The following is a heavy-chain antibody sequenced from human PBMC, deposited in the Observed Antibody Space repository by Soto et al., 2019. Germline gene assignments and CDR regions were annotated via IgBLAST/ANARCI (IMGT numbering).Heavy chain of an antibody. CDR3: TTDLYNVAPARPEGLDY. J-gene: IGHJ4*02. Sequence: GGSLRLSCAASGFTFSNAWMSWVRQAPGKGLEWVGRIKSKTDGGTTDYAAPVKGRFTISRDDSKNTLYLQMNSLKTEDTAVYYCTTDLYNVAPARPEGLDYWGQGTLVTVSS. CDR2: IKSKTDGGTT. V-gene: IGHV3-15*01. CDR1: GFTFSNAW. D-gene: IGHD6-6*01.